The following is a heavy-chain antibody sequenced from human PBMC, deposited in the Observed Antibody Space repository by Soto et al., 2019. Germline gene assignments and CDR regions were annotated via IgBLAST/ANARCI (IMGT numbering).Heavy chain of an antibody. D-gene: IGHD2-2*01. J-gene: IGHJ6*02. V-gene: IGHV3-53*04. Sequence: GGSVRLSCAASGFTVSSNYMSWVRQAPGKGLEWVSVIYSGGSTYYADSVKGRFTISRHNSKNTLYLQMNSLRAEDTAVYYCARAVGYCSSTSCRTYYYYGMDVWGQGTTVTVSS. CDR3: ARAVGYCSSTSCRTYYYYGMDV. CDR1: GFTVSSNY. CDR2: IYSGGST.